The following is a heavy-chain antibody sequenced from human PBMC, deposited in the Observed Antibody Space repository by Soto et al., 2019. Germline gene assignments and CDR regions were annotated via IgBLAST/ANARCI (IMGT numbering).Heavy chain of an antibody. D-gene: IGHD3-3*01. CDR2: ISSSSSTI. Sequence: PGGSLRLSCAASGFTFSSYSMNWVRQAPGKGLEWVSYISSSSSTIYYADSVKSRFTISRDNAKNSLYLQMNSLRDEDTAVYYCARESRFLEWLSLNWFDPWGQGTLVTVSS. CDR1: GFTFSSYS. CDR3: ARESRFLEWLSLNWFDP. J-gene: IGHJ5*02. V-gene: IGHV3-48*02.